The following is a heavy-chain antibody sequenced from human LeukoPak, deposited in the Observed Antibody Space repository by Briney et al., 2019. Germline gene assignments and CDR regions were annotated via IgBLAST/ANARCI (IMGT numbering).Heavy chain of an antibody. CDR2: IFHSGNS. V-gene: IGHV4-38-2*01. D-gene: IGHD4-17*01. Sequence: PSETLSLTCAVSSYSISSGSYWRWIRQSPGKGLEWVGGIFHSGNSYYNPSLKSRLTMSVDTSKNQFSLKLTSVTAADTALYYCARVTYVDDMLYQYFDYWGQGILVTVSS. CDR3: ARVTYVDDMLYQYFDY. CDR1: SYSISSGSY. J-gene: IGHJ4*02.